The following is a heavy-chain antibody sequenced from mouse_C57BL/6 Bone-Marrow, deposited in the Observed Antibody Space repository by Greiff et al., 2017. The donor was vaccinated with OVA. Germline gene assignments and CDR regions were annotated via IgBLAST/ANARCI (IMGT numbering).Heavy chain of an antibody. J-gene: IGHJ1*03. Sequence: VQLKQSGTVLARPGASVKMSCKTSGYTFTSYWMHWVKQRPGQGLEWIGAIYPGNSDTSYNQKFKGKAKLTAVTSASTAYMELSSLTNEDSAVYYCTRGCYGSRSLYWYFDVWGTGTTVTVSS. D-gene: IGHD1-1*01. V-gene: IGHV1-5*01. CDR3: TRGCYGSRSLYWYFDV. CDR2: IYPGNSDT. CDR1: GYTFTSYW.